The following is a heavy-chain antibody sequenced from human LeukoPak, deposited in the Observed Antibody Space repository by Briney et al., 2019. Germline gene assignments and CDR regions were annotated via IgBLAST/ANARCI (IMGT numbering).Heavy chain of an antibody. J-gene: IGHJ4*02. CDR3: ARGDRRTAAGVY. Sequence: SVKVSCKASGGTFSSYPINWVRQAPGQGLEWMGGIIPIFGTANYAQKFQGRVTITTDESTSTAYMELSSLRSEDTAVYYCARGDRRTAAGVYWGQGTLVTVSS. V-gene: IGHV1-69*05. CDR1: GGTFSSYP. D-gene: IGHD6-13*01. CDR2: IIPIFGTA.